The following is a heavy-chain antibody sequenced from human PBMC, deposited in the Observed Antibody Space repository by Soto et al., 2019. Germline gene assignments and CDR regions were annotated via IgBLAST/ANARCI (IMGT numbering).Heavy chain of an antibody. J-gene: IGHJ3*02. CDR1: GGSIIIYY. D-gene: IGHD3-22*01. CDR3: ARSTMIVVVRPDAFDI. CDR2: IYYSGST. Sequence: PSEPLSLTCTVSGGSIIIYYWSWIRQPPGKGLEWIGYIYYSGSTNYNPSLKSRVTISVDTSKNQFSLKLSSVTAADTAVYYCARSTMIVVVRPDAFDIWGQGTMVT. V-gene: IGHV4-59*01.